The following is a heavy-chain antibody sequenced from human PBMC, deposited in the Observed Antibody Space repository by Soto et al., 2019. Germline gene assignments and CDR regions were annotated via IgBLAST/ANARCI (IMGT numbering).Heavy chain of an antibody. CDR3: AKGVGGMVADPNYYYYGMDV. CDR1: GFTFSSYG. J-gene: IGHJ6*02. CDR2: ISYDGSNK. V-gene: IGHV3-30*18. Sequence: LRLSCAASGFTFSSYGMHWVRQAPGKGLEWVAVISYDGSNKYYADSVKGRFTISRDNSKNTLYLQMNSLRAEDTAVYYCAKGVGGMVADPNYYYYGMDVCGQGPTVTVYS. D-gene: IGHD2-15*01.